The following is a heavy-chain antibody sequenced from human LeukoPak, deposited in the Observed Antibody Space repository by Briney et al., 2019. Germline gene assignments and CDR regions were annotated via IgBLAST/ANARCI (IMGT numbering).Heavy chain of an antibody. J-gene: IGHJ4*02. V-gene: IGHV1-2*02. Sequence: ASVKVSCKPSGYTFIDHYLHWVRQAPGQGLESLGWIDPDTGDTNYPQKFQGRVTMTRDTSISTAYIELNRLRSDDTPVYYCARAGHNSNSGGYDFWGLGTLVTVSS. CDR3: ARAGHNSNSGGYDF. CDR1: GYTFIDHY. D-gene: IGHD3-22*01. CDR2: IDPDTGDT.